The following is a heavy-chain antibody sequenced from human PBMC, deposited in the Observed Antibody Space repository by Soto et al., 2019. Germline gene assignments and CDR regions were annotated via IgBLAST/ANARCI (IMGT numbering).Heavy chain of an antibody. V-gene: IGHV4-59*01. D-gene: IGHD2-21*01. J-gene: IGHJ4*02. CDR2: IYYSGST. CDR3: PRVWGYYFGY. CDR1: GGSISSYY. Sequence: QVQLQESGPGLVKPSETLSLTCTVSGGSISSYYWSWIRQPPGKGLEWIGYIYYSGSTNYNPSPKSRVTISVGTSKNPFSPKLRSVAAAGTAVCYGPRVWGYYFGYWGQGTLVTVSS.